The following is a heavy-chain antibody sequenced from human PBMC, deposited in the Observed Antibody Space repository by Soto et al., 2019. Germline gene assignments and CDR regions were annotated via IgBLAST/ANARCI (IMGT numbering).Heavy chain of an antibody. CDR3: AKAPGPVAEYFEY. J-gene: IGHJ1*01. CDR1: GFTFSNYA. V-gene: IGHV3-23*01. Sequence: GGSLRLSCAASGFTFSNYAMGWVRQAPGKGLQYVSIISGSGANTFYADSVKCRFTISRDNSKNTLLLQLNSLRADDTAIYYCAKAPGPVAEYFEYWGQGTLVTVSS. CDR2: ISGSGANT.